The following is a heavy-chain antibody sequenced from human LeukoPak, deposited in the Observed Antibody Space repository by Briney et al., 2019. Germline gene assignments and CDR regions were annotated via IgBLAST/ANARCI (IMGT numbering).Heavy chain of an antibody. D-gene: IGHD3-22*01. Sequence: GESLKISCKGSGVSFASYWIGWVRQMPGKGLEWMGIIYPGDSNTKYSPSFQGQVTFSADKSSSTAYLQWFSLRASDTAMYYCARSKYYYDSSPYYLFDYWGQGTLVTVSS. J-gene: IGHJ4*02. CDR1: GVSFASYW. V-gene: IGHV5-51*01. CDR3: ARSKYYYDSSPYYLFDY. CDR2: IYPGDSNT.